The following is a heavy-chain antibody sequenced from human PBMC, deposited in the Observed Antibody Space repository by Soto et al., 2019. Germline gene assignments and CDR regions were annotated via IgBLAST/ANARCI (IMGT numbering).Heavy chain of an antibody. J-gene: IGHJ4*02. CDR3: AHGSCSSADCYPNPYLDY. V-gene: IGHV2-5*02. CDR2: IYWDDDE. D-gene: IGHD2-2*01. CDR1: GFSLSTTAEG. Sequence: QITLKESGPTLVKPTQTLTLTCTFSGFSLSTTAEGVGWIRQPPGKALEWLALIYWDDDERYSPSLKSRLTITKDTSKNQVDLTMTNVDPVDTATYYCAHGSCSSADCYPNPYLDYWGQGILVTVSS.